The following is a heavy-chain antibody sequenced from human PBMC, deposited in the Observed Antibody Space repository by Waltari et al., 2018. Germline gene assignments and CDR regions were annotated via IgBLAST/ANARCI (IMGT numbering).Heavy chain of an antibody. CDR1: GGSISSYY. J-gene: IGHJ4*02. D-gene: IGHD5-12*01. V-gene: IGHV4-59*01. CDR2: IYYSGST. CDR3: ARGGRDGYNLDY. Sequence: QVQLQESGPGLVKPSETLSLTCTVSGGSISSYYWSWIRQPPGKGLEWIGYIYYSGSTNYNPSLKSRVTISVDTSKNQFSLKLSSVTAADTAVYYCARGGRDGYNLDYWGQGTLVTVSS.